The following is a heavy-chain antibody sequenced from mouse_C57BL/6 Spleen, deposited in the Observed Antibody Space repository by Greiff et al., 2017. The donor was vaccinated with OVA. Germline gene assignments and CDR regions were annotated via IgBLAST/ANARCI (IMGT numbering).Heavy chain of an antibody. V-gene: IGHV1-81*01. CDR2: IYPRSGNT. CDR1: GYTFTSYG. CDR3: ARRYDGSSYWYFDV. D-gene: IGHD1-1*01. Sequence: VQLQQSGAELARPGASVKLSCKASGYTFTSYGISWVKQRTGQGLEWIGEIYPRSGNTYYNEKFKGQATLTADKSSSTAYMELRSLTSEDSAVYFCARRYDGSSYWYFDVWGTGTTVTVSS. J-gene: IGHJ1*03.